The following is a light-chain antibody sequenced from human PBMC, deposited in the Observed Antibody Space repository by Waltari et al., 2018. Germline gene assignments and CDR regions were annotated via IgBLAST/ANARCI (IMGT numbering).Light chain of an antibody. CDR3: QQRT. CDR2: AAS. CDR1: QSISSY. J-gene: IGKJ3*01. V-gene: IGKV1-39*01. Sequence: IQMTQSPSSLSASVGDRVTITCRASQSISSYLNWYQQKPGKAPKLLIYAASSLQSVVPSRFSGSGSGTDFTLTISSLQPEDFATYYCQQRTFGPGTKVDIK.